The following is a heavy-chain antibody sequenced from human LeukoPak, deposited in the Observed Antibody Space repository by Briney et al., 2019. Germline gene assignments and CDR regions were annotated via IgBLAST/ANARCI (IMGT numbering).Heavy chain of an antibody. V-gene: IGHV6-1*01. Sequence: SQTLSLTCAISGDSVSSISVAWNWIRQSPSRGLEWLGRTYYRSKLYYEYAVSVKGLINISPDTSKNQFSLQLTSVTPEDTAVYYCSLARSEYHYGMDVWGQGTTVTVSS. CDR1: GDSVSSISVA. CDR3: SLARSEYHYGMDV. CDR2: TYYRSKLYY. J-gene: IGHJ6*02.